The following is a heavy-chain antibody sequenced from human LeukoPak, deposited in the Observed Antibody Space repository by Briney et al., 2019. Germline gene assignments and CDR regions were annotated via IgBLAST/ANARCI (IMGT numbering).Heavy chain of an antibody. J-gene: IGHJ1*01. Sequence: GQSLTLSCPASGSTFSSYWMHWVRQAPGNGLVWVSRIYADGTGTSYADSVKGRFTISRDNTKNTLYLQMNSLTAEDTAVYYCARDSSPSYWGQGTLVSVSS. CDR2: IYADGTGT. V-gene: IGHV3-74*01. CDR1: GSTFSSYW. CDR3: ARDSSPSY. D-gene: IGHD1-26*01.